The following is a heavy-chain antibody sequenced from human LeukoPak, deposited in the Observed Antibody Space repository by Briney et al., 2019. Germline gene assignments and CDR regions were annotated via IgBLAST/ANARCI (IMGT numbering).Heavy chain of an antibody. CDR1: GGSISSGTYY. CDR3: ARGGVLKSVDY. J-gene: IGHJ4*02. D-gene: IGHD3-16*01. V-gene: IGHV4-61*02. CDR2: IYTSGNT. Sequence: SETLSLTCTVSGGSISSGTYYWNWIRQPAGKGLEWIGRIYTSGNTNYHPSLKSRVTISVDTSKNQFSLRLSSVTAADTAVYYCARGGVLKSVDYWGQGTLVAVSS.